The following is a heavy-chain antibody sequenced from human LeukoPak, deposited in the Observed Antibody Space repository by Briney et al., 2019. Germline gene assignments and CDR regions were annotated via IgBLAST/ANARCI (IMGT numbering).Heavy chain of an antibody. CDR1: GFTFSNYS. J-gene: IGHJ6*02. CDR2: ISSSSSYI. CDR3: ARGPGVAAPYDGMDV. Sequence: PGWSLTLSCPASGFTFSNYSMNWVRPAAGKEREWVSSISSSSSYIYYADSVKGRFTISRDNAKNSLYLQMNSLRAEDTAVYYCARGPGVAAPYDGMDVWGQGTTVTVSS. D-gene: IGHD2-15*01. V-gene: IGHV3-21*01.